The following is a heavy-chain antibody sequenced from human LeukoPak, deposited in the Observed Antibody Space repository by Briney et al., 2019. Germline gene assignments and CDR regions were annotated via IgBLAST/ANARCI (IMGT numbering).Heavy chain of an antibody. D-gene: IGHD1-1*01. J-gene: IGHJ6*03. V-gene: IGHV3-21*01. Sequence: PGVSRRLSCAASGFTFSNYTMTWVRQAPGKGLEWVSSISRSGAYIYYADSVKGRFTISRDNAKKSVYLQMNSLRGEDSAVYYCARVVTVAWSERRPGYYYLDVWGKGTTVTVSS. CDR3: ARVVTVAWSERRPGYYYLDV. CDR1: GFTFSNYT. CDR2: ISRSGAYI.